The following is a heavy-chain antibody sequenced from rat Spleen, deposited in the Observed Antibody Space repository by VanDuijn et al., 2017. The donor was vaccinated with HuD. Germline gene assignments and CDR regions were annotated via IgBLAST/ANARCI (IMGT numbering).Heavy chain of an antibody. CDR1: GLSFSNYD. J-gene: IGHJ2*01. CDR3: TRAGDGSYYAYFDY. D-gene: IGHD1-12*02. V-gene: IGHV5-25*01. CDR2: ITDTGGST. Sequence: EVQLVESGGGLVQPGRSMKLSCAASGLSFSNYDMAWVRQAPTKGLEWVASITDTGGSTYYPDSVKGRFTISRDNAKSTLYLQMDSLRSEDTATYCCTRAGDGSYYAYFDYWGQGVMVTVSS.